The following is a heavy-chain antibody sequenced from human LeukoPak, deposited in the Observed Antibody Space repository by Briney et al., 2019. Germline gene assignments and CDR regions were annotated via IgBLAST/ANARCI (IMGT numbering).Heavy chain of an antibody. CDR3: ASEAAAGTSSAYYYGMVV. D-gene: IGHD6-13*01. Sequence: ASVKVSCKASGYTFTSYAMHWVRQAPGQRLEWMGWIDAGNGNTKYSQKFQGRVTITRDTSASTAYMELSSLRSEDTAVYYCASEAAAGTSSAYYYGMVVWGKGTTVTVSS. V-gene: IGHV1-3*01. CDR1: GYTFTSYA. J-gene: IGHJ6*04. CDR2: IDAGNGNT.